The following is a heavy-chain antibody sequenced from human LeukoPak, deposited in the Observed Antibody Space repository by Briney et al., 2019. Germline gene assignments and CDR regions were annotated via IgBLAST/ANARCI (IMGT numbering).Heavy chain of an antibody. Sequence: GGSLRLSCAASGFTFSSYSMNWVRQAPGKGLEWVSSISSSSSYIYYAGSVKGRFTISRENAKNSLYLQMNSLRAGDTAVYYCARESSLKYWGQGTLVTVSS. J-gene: IGHJ4*02. CDR3: ARESSLKY. CDR2: ISSSSSYI. V-gene: IGHV3-21*01. CDR1: GFTFSSYS.